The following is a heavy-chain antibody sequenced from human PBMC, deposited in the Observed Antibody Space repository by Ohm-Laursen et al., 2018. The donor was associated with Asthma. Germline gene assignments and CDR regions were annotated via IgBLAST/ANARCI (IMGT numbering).Heavy chain of an antibody. CDR1: GGPFSTSV. V-gene: IGHV1-69*13. Sequence: SVKVSCKSLGGPFSTSVFGWVRQAPGQGLEWLGGLNSVFGTSTYAQKFHDRFTITADEYTSTVNMTLSSLTSEGTAVYYCARKAGSCIVSTCYSLDFWGQGTLVTVSS. CDR2: LNSVFGTS. D-gene: IGHD2-15*01. CDR3: ARKAGSCIVSTCYSLDF. J-gene: IGHJ4*02.